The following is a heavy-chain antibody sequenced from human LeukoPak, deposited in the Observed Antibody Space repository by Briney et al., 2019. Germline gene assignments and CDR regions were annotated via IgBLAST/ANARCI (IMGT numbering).Heavy chain of an antibody. CDR3: AKGGIQLWLGY. D-gene: IGHD5-18*01. CDR1: GFTFSSYA. CDR2: ISGSGGST. Sequence: GGSLRLSYAASGFTFSSYAMSWVRQAPGKGLEWVSAISGSGGSTYYADSVKGRFTISRDNSKNTLYLQMNSLRAEDTAVYYCAKGGIQLWLGYWGQGTLVTASS. J-gene: IGHJ4*02. V-gene: IGHV3-23*01.